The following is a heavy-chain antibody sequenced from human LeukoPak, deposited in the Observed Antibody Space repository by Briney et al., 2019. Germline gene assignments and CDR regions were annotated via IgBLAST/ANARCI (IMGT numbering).Heavy chain of an antibody. CDR2: IYYSGST. V-gene: IGHV4-30-4*01. J-gene: IGHJ4*02. Sequence: SETLSHTCTVSGGSISSGDYYWSWIRQPPGKGLEWIGYIYYSGSTYYNPSLKSRVTISVDTSKNQFSLKLSSVTAADTAVYYCARARYSYGSNFDYWGQGTLVTVSS. CDR1: GGSISSGDYY. CDR3: ARARYSYGSNFDY. D-gene: IGHD5-18*01.